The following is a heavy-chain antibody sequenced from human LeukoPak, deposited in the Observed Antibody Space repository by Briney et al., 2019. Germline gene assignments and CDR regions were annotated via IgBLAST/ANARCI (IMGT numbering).Heavy chain of an antibody. CDR2: IIPIFGTA. Sequence: GASVKVSCKASGGTFSSYAISWVRQAPGQGLEWMGGIIPIFGTANYAQKLQGRVTMTTDTSTSTAYMELRSLRSDDTAVYYCARDQSPVWDPRPDYWDQGTLVTVSS. CDR1: GGTFSSYA. J-gene: IGHJ4*02. V-gene: IGHV1-69*05. CDR3: ARDQSPVWDPRPDY. D-gene: IGHD1-26*01.